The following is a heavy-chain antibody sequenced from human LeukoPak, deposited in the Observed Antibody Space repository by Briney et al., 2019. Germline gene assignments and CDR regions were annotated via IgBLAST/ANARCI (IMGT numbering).Heavy chain of an antibody. V-gene: IGHV3-23*01. CDR3: AKRTLEGASDF. CDR1: GFTFSSYP. CDR2: IDASGGSI. J-gene: IGHJ3*01. D-gene: IGHD1-14*01. Sequence: GGSLRLSCAASGFTFSSYPMSWVRQAPGKGLEWVSFIDASGGSIYYAGSVKGRFTVSRDNSKSTLYLQMNSLRAEDMAVYFCAKRTLEGASDFWGQGTMVTVSS.